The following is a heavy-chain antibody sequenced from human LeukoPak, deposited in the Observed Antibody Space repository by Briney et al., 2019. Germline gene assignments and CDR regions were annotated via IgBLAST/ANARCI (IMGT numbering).Heavy chain of an antibody. CDR3: AKSGQRD. D-gene: IGHD2-15*01. J-gene: IGHJ4*02. Sequence: GGTLRLSCAASGFTFSNYAMTWVRQAPGKGLEWVSAIRDSGAGTYYADSVRGRFTISRDNSKNTLYLQMNGLRAEDTAVYYCAKSGQRDWGQGTLVTVSS. CDR1: GFTFSNYA. V-gene: IGHV3-23*01. CDR2: IRDSGAGT.